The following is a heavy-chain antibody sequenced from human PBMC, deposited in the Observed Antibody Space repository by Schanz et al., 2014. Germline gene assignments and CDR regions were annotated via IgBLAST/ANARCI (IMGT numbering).Heavy chain of an antibody. CDR1: GGTFSSFG. Sequence: VQLEQSGAEVKKPGSSVKVSCKASGGTFSSFGINWVRQAPGQGLEWMGWINPNSGTTNYAQKIQGWVTMTGDTSISTAYMELSRLKSDDTAVYYCARAFGGYDPAGALDYWGQGTLVTVSS. CDR2: INPNSGTT. J-gene: IGHJ4*02. D-gene: IGHD5-12*01. CDR3: ARAFGGYDPAGALDY. V-gene: IGHV1-2*04.